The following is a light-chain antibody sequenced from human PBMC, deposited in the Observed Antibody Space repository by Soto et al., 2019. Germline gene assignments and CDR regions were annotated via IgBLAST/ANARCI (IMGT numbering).Light chain of an antibody. CDR3: QQYDSWPRT. CDR1: QSVSSN. CDR2: GAS. J-gene: IGKJ1*01. V-gene: IGKV3-15*01. Sequence: DIVMTQSPATLSVSPGERATVSCRASQSVSSNLAWYQQKPGQAPRLLIHGASTRATGIPARISGSGSGIEFTLTISSLQSVDFAVYYCQQYDSWPRTFGQGTKVEVK.